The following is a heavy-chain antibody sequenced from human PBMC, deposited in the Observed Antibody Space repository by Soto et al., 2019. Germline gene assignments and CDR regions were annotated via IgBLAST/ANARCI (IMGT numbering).Heavy chain of an antibody. V-gene: IGHV3-64D*06. Sequence: GGSLRLSCSASGFTFSSYSIHWVRQAPGKGLEYVSSIGTNGGSTFYADSVKGRFTISRDNSKNTLYLQMNSLRDEDTAEYYCVKPPANYMDSNAYYPVWGQGTLVTVSS. J-gene: IGHJ4*02. D-gene: IGHD3-22*01. CDR3: VKPPANYMDSNAYYPV. CDR1: GFTFSSYS. CDR2: IGTNGGST.